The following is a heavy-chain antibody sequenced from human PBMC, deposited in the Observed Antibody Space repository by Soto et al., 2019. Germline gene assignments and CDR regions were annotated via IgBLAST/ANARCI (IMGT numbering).Heavy chain of an antibody. J-gene: IGHJ4*02. CDR2: IYYSGST. V-gene: IGHV4-59*01. CDR3: VATMVRGVGDY. CDR1: GASISSAY. Sequence: QVQLQESGPGLVKPSETLSLTCTVSGASISSAYWSWIRQPPGKGLEWIGYIYYSGSTNYNDSLKSRVTISLDTSKNHFSLNLSSVTAADTAVYYCVATMVRGVGDYWGQGTLVTVSS. D-gene: IGHD3-10*01.